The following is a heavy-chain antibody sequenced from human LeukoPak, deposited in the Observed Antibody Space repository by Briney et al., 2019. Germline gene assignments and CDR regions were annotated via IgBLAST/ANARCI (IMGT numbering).Heavy chain of an antibody. Sequence: PGASLRLSCSASGFTFRNYGMHWVRQAPGKGLEWVSFIQPDESTKYYSDSVKGRFTISRDNSKNMLYLQMSSLRPDDTAVYYCAKELASGWFFDYWGQGTLVTVSS. D-gene: IGHD6-19*01. J-gene: IGHJ4*02. CDR2: IQPDESTK. CDR1: GFTFRNYG. V-gene: IGHV3-30*02. CDR3: AKELASGWFFDY.